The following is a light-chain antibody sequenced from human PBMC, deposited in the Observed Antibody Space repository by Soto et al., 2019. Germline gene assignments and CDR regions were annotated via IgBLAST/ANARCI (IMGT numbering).Light chain of an antibody. CDR3: SSYATSATVV. CDR2: DVN. J-gene: IGLJ2*01. Sequence: QSALTQPASVSGSPGQSITISCTGTSSDVGGSNYVSWYQQHPGKAPKLMIYDVNNRPSGVSNRFSGSKSGTTASLTISGLQAEDEADYYCSSYATSATVVFGGGTQLTVL. CDR1: SSDVGGSNY. V-gene: IGLV2-14*01.